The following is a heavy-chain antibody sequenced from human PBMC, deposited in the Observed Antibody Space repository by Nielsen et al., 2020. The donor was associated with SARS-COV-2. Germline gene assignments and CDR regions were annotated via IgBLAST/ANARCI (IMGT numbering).Heavy chain of an antibody. D-gene: IGHD3-10*01. CDR3: ARGGLWFGELNDVDY. CDR1: GYTFTNYG. CDR2: INPNSGGT. Sequence: ASVKVSCKASGYTFTNYGISWVRQAPGQGLEWMGRINPNSGGTDYAQKFQGRVTMTRDTSISTAYMDLSRLRSDDTAVYYCARGGLWFGELNDVDYWGQGTLVTVSS. V-gene: IGHV1-2*06. J-gene: IGHJ4*02.